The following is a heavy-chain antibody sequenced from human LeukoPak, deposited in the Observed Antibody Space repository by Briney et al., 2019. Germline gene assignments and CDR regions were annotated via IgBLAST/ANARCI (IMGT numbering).Heavy chain of an antibody. Sequence: GESLKISCKGSGYRFTTNWIGWVRQMPGKGLEWMGTIYPGDSDTRYSPSFQGQVTISADKSISTAYLQWSSLKASDTAMYYCAGSLAIGWKYGMDFWGQGTTVTVSS. D-gene: IGHD1-1*01. CDR1: GYRFTTNW. CDR3: AGSLAIGWKYGMDF. CDR2: IYPGDSDT. V-gene: IGHV5-51*01. J-gene: IGHJ6*02.